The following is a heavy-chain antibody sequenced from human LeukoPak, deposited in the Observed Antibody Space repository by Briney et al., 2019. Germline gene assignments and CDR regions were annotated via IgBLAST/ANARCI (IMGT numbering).Heavy chain of an antibody. CDR1: GFTFNSYG. J-gene: IGHJ4*02. D-gene: IGHD6-13*01. V-gene: IGHV3-33*01. CDR3: ARPRTYSSSWSPFDY. CDR2: IWYDGSNK. Sequence: PGRSLRLSCAASGFTFNSYGMHWVRQAPGKGPEWVALIWYDGSNKYYADSVKGRFTISRDNSKNTLYLQMNSLRAEDTAVYYCARPRTYSSSWSPFDYWGQGTLVTVSS.